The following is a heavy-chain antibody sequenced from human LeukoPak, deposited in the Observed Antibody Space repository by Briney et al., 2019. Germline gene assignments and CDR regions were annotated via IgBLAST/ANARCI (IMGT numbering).Heavy chain of an antibody. CDR1: GVSISSGSYD. J-gene: IGHJ4*02. CDR3: ARHFDN. CDR2: IHTSGST. V-gene: IGHV4-39*01. Sequence: PSETLSLTCAVSGVSISSGSYDWGWVRQPPGKGLEWIGSIHTSGSTDYNPSLKSRVTISVDTSENQFSLKMSSVTAADTGVYYCARHFDNWGQGTLVTVSS.